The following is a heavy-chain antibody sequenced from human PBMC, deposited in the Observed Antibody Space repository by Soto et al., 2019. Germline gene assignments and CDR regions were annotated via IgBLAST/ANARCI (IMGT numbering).Heavy chain of an antibody. Sequence: QVQLQQWGAGLLKPSETLSLNCAVYGGSFSGYYWSWIRQPPGKGLEWIGEINHRGSINYNPSLKSRVTMSVDTSKNQFSLKLSSVTAADTAVFYFARGSRMRIPAASGRDYYYHGLDVWGQGTAVTVSS. CDR2: INHRGSI. CDR1: GGSFSGYY. D-gene: IGHD2-15*01. J-gene: IGHJ6*02. V-gene: IGHV4-34*01. CDR3: ARGSRMRIPAASGRDYYYHGLDV.